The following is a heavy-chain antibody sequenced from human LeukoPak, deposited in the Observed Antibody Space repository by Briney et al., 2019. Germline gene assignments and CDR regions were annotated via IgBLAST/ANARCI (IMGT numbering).Heavy chain of an antibody. V-gene: IGHV1-18*01. CDR1: GYTFTSNG. Sequence: ASVKVSCKASGYTFTSNGISWLRQAPGQGLEWMGWISAYSGNTNYAQKLQGRVTMTTDTSTSTAYMELRSLRSDDTAVYYCARDEVVAGADYWGQGTLVTVSS. CDR2: ISAYSGNT. D-gene: IGHD6-19*01. CDR3: ARDEVVAGADY. J-gene: IGHJ4*02.